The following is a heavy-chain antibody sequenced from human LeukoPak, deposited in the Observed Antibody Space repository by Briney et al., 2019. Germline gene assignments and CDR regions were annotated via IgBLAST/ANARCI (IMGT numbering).Heavy chain of an antibody. V-gene: IGHV3-66*04. CDR1: GITVSTNY. J-gene: IGHJ4*02. D-gene: IGHD3-9*01. CDR2: IYSGGGT. CDR3: ARLHYDVLTGPFDY. Sequence: GGSLRLSCAASGITVSTNYMSWVRLAPGKGLEWVSIIYSGGGTYYADSVKGRFTISRENSKNTLWLQMNSLRAEDTAVYYCARLHYDVLTGPFDYWGQGTLVTVSS.